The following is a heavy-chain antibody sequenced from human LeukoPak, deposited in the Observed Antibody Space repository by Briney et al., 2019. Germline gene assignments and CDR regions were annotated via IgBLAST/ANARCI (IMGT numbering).Heavy chain of an antibody. J-gene: IGHJ6*02. CDR1: GYNFISYG. CDR2: INPNSGGT. CDR3: ARDVAAMQYCSSTSCSTNYYYYYGMDV. D-gene: IGHD2-2*01. Sequence: ASVKVSCKASGYNFISYGISWVRQAPGQGLEWMGWINPNSGGTNYAQKFQGRVTMTRDTSISTAYMELSRLRPDDTAVYYCARDVAAMQYCSSTSCSTNYYYYYGMDVWGQGTTVTVSS. V-gene: IGHV1-2*02.